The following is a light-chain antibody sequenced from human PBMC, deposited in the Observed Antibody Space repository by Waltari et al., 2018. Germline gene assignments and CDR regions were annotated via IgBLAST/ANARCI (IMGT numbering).Light chain of an antibody. CDR1: QRISSY. V-gene: IGKV1-39*01. CDR3: QQSYSTLIT. J-gene: IGKJ5*01. Sequence: DIQMTQSPSSLSASVGDRVTITCRASQRISSYLNWYQQKPGKAPKLLIYAASSLQSGVPSRFSGSGSETDFTLTISSLQPEDFATYYCQQSYSTLITFGQGIRLEIK. CDR2: AAS.